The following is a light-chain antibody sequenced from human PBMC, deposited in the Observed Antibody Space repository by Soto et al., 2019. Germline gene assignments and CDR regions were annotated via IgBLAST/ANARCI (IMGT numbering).Light chain of an antibody. CDR2: GNT. J-gene: IGLJ1*01. Sequence: QSVLTQPPPVSGAPGQRVTISCTGSSSNIGAGYDVSWYQQLPGTAPKFLIYGNTDRPSGVPDRFSGSKSGTSASLAITGLQAEDEADYYCQSYDSSLSGYVFGTGTKVTVL. CDR1: SSNIGAGYD. V-gene: IGLV1-40*01. CDR3: QSYDSSLSGYV.